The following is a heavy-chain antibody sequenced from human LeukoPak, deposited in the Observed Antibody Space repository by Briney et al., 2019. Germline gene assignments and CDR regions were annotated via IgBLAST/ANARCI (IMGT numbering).Heavy chain of an antibody. J-gene: IGHJ4*02. Sequence: ASVKISCKVSGYTFTDYYMHWVQQAPGKGLEWMGLVDPEDGETIYAEKFQGRVTITADTSTDTAYMELSSLRAEDTAVYYCATDFRAAAGTYWGQGTLVTVSS. CDR1: GYTFTDYY. CDR2: VDPEDGET. D-gene: IGHD6-13*01. V-gene: IGHV1-69-2*01. CDR3: ATDFRAAAGTY.